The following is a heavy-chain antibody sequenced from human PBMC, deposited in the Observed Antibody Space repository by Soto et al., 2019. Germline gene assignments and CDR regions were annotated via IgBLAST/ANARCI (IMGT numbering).Heavy chain of an antibody. V-gene: IGHV3-30-3*01. J-gene: IGHJ6*02. CDR1: GLTFSSYA. D-gene: IGHD3-3*01. CDR2: ISYDGSNK. Sequence: KLCCAAYGLTFSSYAMPWVRQAPGKGLEWVAVISYDGSNKYYADSVKGRFTIARDNSKNTLYLQMNSLRAEDTAVYYCARDHWRILGLPGPMDVSGQGTTGTVSS. CDR3: ARDHWRILGLPGPMDV.